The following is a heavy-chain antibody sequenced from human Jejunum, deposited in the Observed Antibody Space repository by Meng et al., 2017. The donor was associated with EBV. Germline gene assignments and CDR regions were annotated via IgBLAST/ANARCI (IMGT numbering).Heavy chain of an antibody. Sequence: QVQLQQWGPGLLRPTVTLSLTSAVYGGSFSGYYWSWVRQPPGRGLEYIGEVHFSGITNYTPSLKSRVTMSVDASKNQFSLRLTSVTAADTAVYYCARRTGDYVVGYWGQGTLVTVSS. J-gene: IGHJ4*02. CDR1: GGSFSGYY. D-gene: IGHD2-8*02. V-gene: IGHV4-34*02. CDR2: VHFSGIT. CDR3: ARRTGDYVVGY.